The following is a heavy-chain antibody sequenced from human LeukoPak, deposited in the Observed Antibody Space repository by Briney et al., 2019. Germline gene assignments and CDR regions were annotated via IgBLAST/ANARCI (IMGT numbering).Heavy chain of an antibody. CDR3: ARPWGVGAPFDP. V-gene: IGHV4-39*01. Sequence: PSETLSLTCTVSNGSITTNSYYWGWIRQPPGKGLEWIVTIFHSGSTYYNPSLKSRVTITVDTSKNQFSLNPNSVTSADTAVYYCARPWGVGAPFDPWGPGTLVTVSS. J-gene: IGHJ5*02. CDR1: NGSITTNSYY. CDR2: IFHSGST. D-gene: IGHD1-26*01.